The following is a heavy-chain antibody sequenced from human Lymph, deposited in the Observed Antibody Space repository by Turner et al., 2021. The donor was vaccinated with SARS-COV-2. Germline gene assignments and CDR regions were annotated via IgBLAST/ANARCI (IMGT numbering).Heavy chain of an antibody. J-gene: IGHJ4*02. CDR3: ARSRDLQSMVRGVDPFDY. CDR1: GYTLTGYY. D-gene: IGHD3-10*01. Sequence: QVQLVQSGAEVKKPGASVKVSCKASGYTLTGYYMHWVRQAPGQGLEWKGWIHPNSGGTNYAQKFQGRVTMTRDTSISTAYMDLSRLRSDDTAMYYCARSRDLQSMVRGVDPFDYWGQGTLVTVSS. CDR2: IHPNSGGT. V-gene: IGHV1-2*02.